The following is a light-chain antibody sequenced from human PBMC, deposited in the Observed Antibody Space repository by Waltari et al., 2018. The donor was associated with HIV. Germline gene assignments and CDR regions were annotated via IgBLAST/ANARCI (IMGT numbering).Light chain of an antibody. CDR2: DTN. V-gene: IGLV1-51*01. Sequence: QSVLTQPPSVSAAPGQKVTISCSGSSSTIGNNFVSWYQQLPATAPKLLIYDTNQRPSGIPDRFSAAKAGTAATLAITGLQTGDEAVYYCGTWDNSLSAFWVFGGGTKVTVL. CDR1: SSTIGNNF. J-gene: IGLJ3*02. CDR3: GTWDNSLSAFWV.